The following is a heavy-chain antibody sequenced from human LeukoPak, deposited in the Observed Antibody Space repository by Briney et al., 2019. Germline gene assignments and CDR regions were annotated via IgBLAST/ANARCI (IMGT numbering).Heavy chain of an antibody. Sequence: PGGSLRLSCAVSGFIVNYNYMSWVRQAPGKGLEGVSVIYSGGSTYYAGSVKGRFTISRDNSKNTLYLQMNSLRVDDTAVYFCARVGRSRYFEDWFDSWGQGTLVTVSS. D-gene: IGHD3-9*01. V-gene: IGHV3-53*01. J-gene: IGHJ5*01. CDR2: IYSGGST. CDR3: ARVGRSRYFEDWFDS. CDR1: GFIVNYNY.